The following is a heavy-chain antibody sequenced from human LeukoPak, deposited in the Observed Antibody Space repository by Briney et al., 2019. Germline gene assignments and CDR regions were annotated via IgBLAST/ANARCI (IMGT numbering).Heavy chain of an antibody. D-gene: IGHD1-1*01. CDR3: ARAGYNWNRARLLDY. CDR2: INHSGST. J-gene: IGHJ4*02. Sequence: SETLSLTCAVYGGSFSGYYWSWIRQPPGKGLEWIGEINHSGSTNYNPSLKSRVTISVDTSKNQFSLKPSSVTAADTAVYYCARAGYNWNRARLLDYWGQGTLVTVSS. V-gene: IGHV4-34*01. CDR1: GGSFSGYY.